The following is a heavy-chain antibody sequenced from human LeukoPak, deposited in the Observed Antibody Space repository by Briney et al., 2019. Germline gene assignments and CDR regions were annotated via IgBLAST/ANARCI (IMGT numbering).Heavy chain of an antibody. J-gene: IGHJ4*02. CDR1: GYTFTSYD. CDR3: ARYDRRGYSPYFDY. D-gene: IGHD3-22*01. CDR2: ISAYNGNT. Sequence: ASVKVSCKASGYTFTSYDINWVRQAPGQGLEWMGWISAYNGNTNHAQNLQGRVTMTTDTSTSTAYMDLRSLRSDDTAVYYCARYDRRGYSPYFDYWGQGTLVTVSS. V-gene: IGHV1-18*01.